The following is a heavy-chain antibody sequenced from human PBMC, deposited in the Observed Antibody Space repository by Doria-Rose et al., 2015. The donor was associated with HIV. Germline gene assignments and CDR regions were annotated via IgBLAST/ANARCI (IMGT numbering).Heavy chain of an antibody. Sequence: QITLKESGPVLVKPTETLTLTCTGSGVSLSSPGMGVSRIRQPPGKALEWPANIFSDDERSYKTSLKSRLTISRGTSKSQVVLTMTDMDPVDTATYYCARIKSSRWYHKYYFDFWGQGTLVIVSA. D-gene: IGHD6-13*01. V-gene: IGHV2-26*01. CDR1: GVSLSSPGMG. CDR3: ARIKSSRWYHKYYFDF. J-gene: IGHJ4*02. CDR2: IFSDDER.